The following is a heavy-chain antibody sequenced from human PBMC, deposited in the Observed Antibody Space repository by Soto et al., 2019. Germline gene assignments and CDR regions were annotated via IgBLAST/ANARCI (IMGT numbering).Heavy chain of an antibody. CDR2: ISNSGSTI. CDR3: ARDGAMADY. D-gene: IGHD2-2*01. J-gene: IGHJ4*02. CDR1: GFIFNTYA. Sequence: EVQLVESGGGLVQPGGSLRLSCAASGFIFNTYAMNWVRQAPGKGLEWISYISNSGSTIYYADSVKGRFTISRDNAKNSLYLQINSLRAEDTALYYCARDGAMADYWGQGTLVTVSS. V-gene: IGHV3-48*01.